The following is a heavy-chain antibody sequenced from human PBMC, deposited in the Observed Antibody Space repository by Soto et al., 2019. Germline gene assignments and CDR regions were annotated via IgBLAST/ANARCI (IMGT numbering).Heavy chain of an antibody. CDR2: IYYSGST. J-gene: IGHJ4*02. D-gene: IGHD2-21*01. CDR3: PSNITCFAVAILHGFDY. Sequence: SETLSLTCTVSGGSISSSSYYWGWIRQPPGKGLEWIGSIYYSGSTYYNPSLKSRVTISVDTSKNQFSLKLSSVTTADTAVYSCPSNITCFAVAILHGFDYSGPAPLLTVSS. V-gene: IGHV4-39*01. CDR1: GGSISSSSYY.